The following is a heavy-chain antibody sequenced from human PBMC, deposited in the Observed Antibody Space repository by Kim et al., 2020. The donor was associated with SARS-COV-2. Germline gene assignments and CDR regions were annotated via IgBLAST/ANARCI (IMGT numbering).Heavy chain of an antibody. Sequence: AQKFQGRITMTRDTSTSTVYMDLSSLRSEDTAVYYCARDQGQQLVRGYFDYWGQGTLVTVSS. CDR3: ARDQGQQLVRGYFDY. J-gene: IGHJ4*02. D-gene: IGHD6-13*01. V-gene: IGHV1-46*01.